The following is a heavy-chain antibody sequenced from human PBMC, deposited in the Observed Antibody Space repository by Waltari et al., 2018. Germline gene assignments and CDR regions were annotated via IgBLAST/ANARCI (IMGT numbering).Heavy chain of an antibody. CDR2: ITREGTYA. Sequence: EVRLVESGGGSVQPGGSLRLSCAASGFTFSSYFMYWVRQVPGKGLVWVSRITREGTYATYADFAKGRFTISRDNAKDTLYLRMVSLRVDDTAVYYCARGPNEAPGLGDYWGQGTLVTVSS. J-gene: IGHJ4*02. D-gene: IGHD2-8*01. V-gene: IGHV3-74*03. CDR3: ARGPNEAPGLGDY. CDR1: GFTFSSYF.